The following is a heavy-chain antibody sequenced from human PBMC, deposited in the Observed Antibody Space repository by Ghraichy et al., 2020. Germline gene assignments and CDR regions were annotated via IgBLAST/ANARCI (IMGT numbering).Heavy chain of an antibody. CDR3: ARLSPKGSSWYDY. D-gene: IGHD6-13*01. J-gene: IGHJ4*02. Sequence: SETLSLTCTVSGGSISSYYWSWIRQPPGKGLEWIGYIYYSGSTNYNPSLKSRVTISVDTSKNQFSLKLSSVTAADTAVYYCARLSPKGSSWYDYWGQGTLVTVSS. CDR1: GGSISSYY. V-gene: IGHV4-59*08. CDR2: IYYSGST.